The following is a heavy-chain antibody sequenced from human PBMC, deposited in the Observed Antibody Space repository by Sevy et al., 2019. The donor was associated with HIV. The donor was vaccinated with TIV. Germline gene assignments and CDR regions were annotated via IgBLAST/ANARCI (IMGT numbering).Heavy chain of an antibody. CDR3: ARVGSSSHNWFDP. CDR1: GGSISSYY. D-gene: IGHD5-18*01. Sequence: SETLSLTCTVSGGSISSYYWSWIRQPPGKGLEWIGYIYYSGSTNYNPSLKSRVTISVDTSKNQFSLKLSSVTAADTAVHYCARVGSSSHNWFDPWGQGTLVTVSS. CDR2: IYYSGST. J-gene: IGHJ5*02. V-gene: IGHV4-59*01.